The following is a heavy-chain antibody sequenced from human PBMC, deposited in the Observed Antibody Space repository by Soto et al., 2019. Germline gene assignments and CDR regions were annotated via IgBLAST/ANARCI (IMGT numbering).Heavy chain of an antibody. J-gene: IGHJ6*02. CDR1: GYTFTTYA. CDR2: INPASGNK. Sequence: QVQLVQSGAEVKKPGASVKVSCKASGYTFTTYALHWVRQAPGQRPEWMGWINPASGNKKYSKKFQDRVTITRDTSASTGYMELSSLRSEDTAVYYCGRSVVGATGEILYNAMEVWGQGTTVTVSS. D-gene: IGHD1-26*01. CDR3: GRSVVGATGEILYNAMEV. V-gene: IGHV1-3*01.